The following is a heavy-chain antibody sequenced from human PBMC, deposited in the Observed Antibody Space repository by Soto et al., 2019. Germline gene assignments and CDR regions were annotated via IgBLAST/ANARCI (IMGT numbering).Heavy chain of an antibody. J-gene: IGHJ4*02. CDR2: IYHSGST. CDR3: ARASRGDYIWGSYGPYFDY. V-gene: IGHV4-4*02. D-gene: IGHD3-16*01. Sequence: SETLSLTCAGSGGSVSSTNWWTWVRQPPGKGLEWIGEIYHSGSTNYNPSLKSRVTISVDKSKNQFSLKLSSVTAADTAVYYCARASRGDYIWGSYGPYFDYWGQGTLVTVSS. CDR1: GGSVSSTNW.